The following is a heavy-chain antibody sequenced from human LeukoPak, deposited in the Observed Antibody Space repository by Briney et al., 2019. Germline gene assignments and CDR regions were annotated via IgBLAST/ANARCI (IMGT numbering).Heavy chain of an antibody. V-gene: IGHV3-7*01. CDR1: GFTXTXXW. Sequence: CAXXGFTXTXXWMXWXXXAXXXGLXXVATXKQDGSEKYYVDSVKGRFTISRDNSKNTLYLQMNSLRAEDTAVYYCARVQNSRSYYYDSSGFDYWGQGTLVTVSS. J-gene: IGHJ4*02. CDR3: ARVQNSRSYYYDSSGFDY. D-gene: IGHD3-22*01. CDR2: XKQDGSEK.